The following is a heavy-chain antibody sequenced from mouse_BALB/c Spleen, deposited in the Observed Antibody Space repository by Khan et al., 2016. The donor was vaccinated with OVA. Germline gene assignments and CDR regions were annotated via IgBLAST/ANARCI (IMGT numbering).Heavy chain of an antibody. Sequence: EVQLQESGPGLVKPSQSLSLTCTVTGYSITSGYGWNWIRQFPGNKLEWMGYIRYSGSTNYKPSLKSRISITRDTSKNQFFLQLNSVTTEDTATYYCARTARIKYWGQGTPLTVSS. J-gene: IGHJ2*01. D-gene: IGHD1-2*01. CDR3: ARTARIKY. CDR1: GYSITSGYG. V-gene: IGHV3-2*02. CDR2: IRYSGST.